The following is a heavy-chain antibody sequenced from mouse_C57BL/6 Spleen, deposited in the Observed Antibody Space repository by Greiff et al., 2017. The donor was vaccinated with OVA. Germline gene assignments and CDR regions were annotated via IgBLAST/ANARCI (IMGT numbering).Heavy chain of an antibody. CDR3: ARIYYGNYDYAMDY. CDR1: GYAFTNYL. Sequence: QVQLQQSGAELVRPGTSVKVSCKASGYAFTNYLIEWVKQRPGPGLEWIGVINPGSGGTNYNEKFKGKATLTADKSSSTAYMQLSSLTSEDSAVYFCARIYYGNYDYAMDYWGQGTSVTVSS. J-gene: IGHJ4*01. V-gene: IGHV1-54*01. CDR2: INPGSGGT. D-gene: IGHD2-1*01.